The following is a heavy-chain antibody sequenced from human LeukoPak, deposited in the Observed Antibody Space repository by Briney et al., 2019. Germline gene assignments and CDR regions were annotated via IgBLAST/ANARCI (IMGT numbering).Heavy chain of an antibody. V-gene: IGHV4-61*01. D-gene: IGHD6-19*01. Sequence: SETLSLTCTVSGASFSSASYWTWIRQPPGKGLEWIGNIHYSGNTNYNSSLKSRVTISVDTSKNQFSLKMISVTTADTAVYFCARGGWFHDRWGQGTLVTVSS. CDR1: GASFSSASY. CDR2: IHYSGNT. J-gene: IGHJ5*02. CDR3: ARGGWFHDR.